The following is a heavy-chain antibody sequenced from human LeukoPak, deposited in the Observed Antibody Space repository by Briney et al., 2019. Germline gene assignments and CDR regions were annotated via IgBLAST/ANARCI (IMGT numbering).Heavy chain of an antibody. CDR3: AKGGSGYSLGSDAFDI. Sequence: PGGSLRLSCAASGFTFSCYWMHWVRQVPGKGLVWVSRINSDGTSTTYADSVMGRFTISRDNSKNSLYLQMNSLRAEDTALYYCAKGGSGYSLGSDAFDIWGQGTMVTVSS. CDR2: INSDGTST. CDR1: GFTFSCYW. V-gene: IGHV3-74*03. J-gene: IGHJ3*02. D-gene: IGHD6-13*01.